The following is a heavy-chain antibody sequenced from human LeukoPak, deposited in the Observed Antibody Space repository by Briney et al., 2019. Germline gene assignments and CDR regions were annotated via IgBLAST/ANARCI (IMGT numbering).Heavy chain of an antibody. CDR1: GFTFSRYG. CDR2: ISYDGSNK. CDR3: TKIGVSGSTGNWFDP. D-gene: IGHD3-10*01. J-gene: IGHJ5*02. V-gene: IGHV3-30*18. Sequence: GGSLRLSCAASGFTFSRYGMYWVRQAPGKGLEWVAIISYDGSNKYYADSVKGRFTISRDNSKNTLYLQMNSLRVEDTAVYYCTKIGVSGSTGNWFDPWGQGTLVTVSS.